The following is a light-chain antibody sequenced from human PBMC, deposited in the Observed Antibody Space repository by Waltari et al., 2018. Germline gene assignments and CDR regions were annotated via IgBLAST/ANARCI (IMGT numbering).Light chain of an antibody. J-gene: IGKJ2*01. Sequence: DIQMTQSPSSLSASVGDRVTITCRARQSISIHVNWYQQKPGKAPNLLIYAASSLQSGVPSRFSGSGSGTDFSLTISSLQPGDFATYYCQQSFTTPQNTFGQGTRLEIK. CDR2: AAS. V-gene: IGKV1-39*01. CDR3: QQSFTTPQNT. CDR1: QSISIH.